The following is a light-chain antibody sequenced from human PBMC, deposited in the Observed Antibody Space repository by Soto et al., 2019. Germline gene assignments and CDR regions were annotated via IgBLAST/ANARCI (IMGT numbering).Light chain of an antibody. J-gene: IGLJ1*01. CDR1: GSDVGGYIY. CDR2: EVS. V-gene: IGLV2-14*01. CDR3: SSYTSSSTLLYV. Sequence: QSVLTQPASVSGSPGQSITISCTGTGSDVGGYIYVSWYQQHPGKAPKLMIYEVSNRPSGVSDRFSGSKSGNTASLTISGLQAEDEADYYCSSYTSSSTLLYVFGTGTKLTVL.